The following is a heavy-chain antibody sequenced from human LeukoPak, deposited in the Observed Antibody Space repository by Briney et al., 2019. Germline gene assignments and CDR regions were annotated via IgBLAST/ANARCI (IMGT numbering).Heavy chain of an antibody. CDR1: GFTFSHFW. V-gene: IGHV3-7*01. CDR2: IKKTGSET. D-gene: IGHD2-15*01. Sequence: GGSLRLSCVASGFTFSHFWMSWVRQAPGKGLEWVAYIKKTGSETYYVDSVKGRFTITRDNTRNSLFLQMYSLRAEDTAVYFCAREDGYCSGGNCYSYFDSWGQGTLVTVSS. J-gene: IGHJ4*02. CDR3: AREDGYCSGGNCYSYFDS.